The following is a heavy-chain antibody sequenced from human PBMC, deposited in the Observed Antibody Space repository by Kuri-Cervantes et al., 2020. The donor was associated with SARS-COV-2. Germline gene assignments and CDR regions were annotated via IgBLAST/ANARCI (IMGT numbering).Heavy chain of an antibody. J-gene: IGHJ5*02. CDR2: INPNSGGT. CDR3: AKDSGVPTAIDWLDP. D-gene: IGHD1-1*01. Sequence: ASVKVSCKASGYTFTGYYMHWVRQAPGQGLEWMGWINPNSGGTNYAQKFQGRVTMTRDTSISTAYMELSRLRSDDTALYYCAKDSGVPTAIDWLDPWGQGTLVTVSS. CDR1: GYTFTGYY. V-gene: IGHV1-2*02.